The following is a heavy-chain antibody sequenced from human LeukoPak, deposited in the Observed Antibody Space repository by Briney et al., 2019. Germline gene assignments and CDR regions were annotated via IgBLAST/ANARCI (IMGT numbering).Heavy chain of an antibody. CDR1: GYTFTTYG. J-gene: IGHJ4*02. CDR3: ARDNGDYPFDY. V-gene: IGHV1-18*01. D-gene: IGHD4-17*01. CDR2: ISGYNGNT. Sequence: ASVKVSCKTSGYTFTTYGISWVRQAPGQGLEWMGWISGYNGNTNYAQKLQGRVTMTTDTSTSTAYMELRSLRSDDTAVYYCARDNGDYPFDYWGQGTLVTVSS.